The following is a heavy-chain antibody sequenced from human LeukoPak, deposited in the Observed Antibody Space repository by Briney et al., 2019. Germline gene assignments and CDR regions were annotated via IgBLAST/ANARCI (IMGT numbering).Heavy chain of an antibody. Sequence: SVKVSCKASGGTFSSYAISWVRQAPGQGLEWMGGIIPIFGTANYAQKFQGRVTITAEESTSTAYMELSSLRSEDTAVYYCARRAYDFWSGYFGSAFDYWGQGTLVTVSS. CDR3: ARRAYDFWSGYFGSAFDY. CDR2: IIPIFGTA. V-gene: IGHV1-69*13. CDR1: GGTFSSYA. D-gene: IGHD3-3*01. J-gene: IGHJ4*02.